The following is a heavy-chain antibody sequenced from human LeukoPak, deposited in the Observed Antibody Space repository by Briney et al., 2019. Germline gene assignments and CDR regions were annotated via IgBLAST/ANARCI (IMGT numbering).Heavy chain of an antibody. Sequence: PSETLSLTRTVSGGSVTSYYCSWIRQAPGKGLEWIGYIFHNGNTNYNPSLKSRVTISVDTSMNQFSLKLSSVTAADTAVYYCARGPVIPGAIWGQGTLVTVSS. V-gene: IGHV4-59*02. D-gene: IGHD2-2*01. CDR1: GGSVTSYY. J-gene: IGHJ4*02. CDR3: ARGPVIPGAI. CDR2: IFHNGNT.